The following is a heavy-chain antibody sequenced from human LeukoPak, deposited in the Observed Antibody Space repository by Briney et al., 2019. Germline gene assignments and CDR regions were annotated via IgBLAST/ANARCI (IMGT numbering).Heavy chain of an antibody. J-gene: IGHJ4*02. D-gene: IGHD5-18*01. CDR1: GGSFSGYY. CDR3: AKPADTAMGFDY. V-gene: IGHV4-34*01. CDR2: INHSGST. Sequence: SETLSLTCAVYGGSFSGYYWSWIRQPPGKGLKWIGEINHSGSTNYNPSLKSRVTISVDTSKNQFSLKQSSVTAADTAVYYCAKPADTAMGFDYWGQGTLVTVSS.